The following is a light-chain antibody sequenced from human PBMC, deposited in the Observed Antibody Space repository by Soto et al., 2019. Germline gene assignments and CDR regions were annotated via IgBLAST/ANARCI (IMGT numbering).Light chain of an antibody. CDR1: SSDVGAYDY. Sequence: QSVLTQPASVSGSPGQSITFACTGTSSDVGAYDYVSWYQQYPGKAPKLIIFEVNNRPSGVSDRFSGSKSGNTASLTISGLQPEDEAHYYCTSYTRIDTRHVIFGGGTKVTVL. V-gene: IGLV2-14*01. J-gene: IGLJ2*01. CDR2: EVN. CDR3: TSYTRIDTRHVI.